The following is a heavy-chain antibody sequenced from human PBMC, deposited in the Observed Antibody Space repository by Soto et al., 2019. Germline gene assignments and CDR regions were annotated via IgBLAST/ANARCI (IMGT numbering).Heavy chain of an antibody. CDR1: GFSFSSYT. Sequence: EVQLVESGGGLVQPGGSLRLSCAASGFSFSSYTMNWVRQAPGKGLECISYISSSSSTIYYADSVKGRFTVSRDNAKNSLYLQMNSLRDEATAVYYCAREKIVLAPAAVRWFDPWGQGILVTVSS. D-gene: IGHD2-2*01. V-gene: IGHV3-48*02. J-gene: IGHJ5*02. CDR2: ISSSSSTI. CDR3: AREKIVLAPAAVRWFDP.